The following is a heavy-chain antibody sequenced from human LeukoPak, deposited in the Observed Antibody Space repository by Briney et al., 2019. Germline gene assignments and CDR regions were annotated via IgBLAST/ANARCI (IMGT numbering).Heavy chain of an antibody. CDR3: ARVPFTLYYYDSSGYYFLDY. J-gene: IGHJ4*02. CDR2: IIPIFGTA. V-gene: IGHV1-69*01. D-gene: IGHD3-22*01. CDR1: GGTFSSYA. Sequence: GASVKVSCKASGGTFSSYAISWVRQAPGQGLEWMGGIIPIFGTANYAQKFQGRVTITADESTSTAYMELSSLRSEDTAVYYCARVPFTLYYYDSSGYYFLDYWGQGTLVTVSS.